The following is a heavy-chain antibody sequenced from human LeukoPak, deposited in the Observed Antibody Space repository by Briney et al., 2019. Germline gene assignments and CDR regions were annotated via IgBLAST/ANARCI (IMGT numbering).Heavy chain of an antibody. CDR1: GFTFASYS. D-gene: IGHD1-1*01. CDR2: ISGDSTYI. Sequence: PGGSLRPSCAASGFTFASYSMNWVRQAPGKGLEWVSSISGDSTYIYNAGSVEGRFTISRDNAQASLYLQMISLRADDTAVYYCARVSGRLERQSDLDYWGQGTLVIVSS. J-gene: IGHJ4*02. V-gene: IGHV3-21*01. CDR3: ARVSGRLERQSDLDY.